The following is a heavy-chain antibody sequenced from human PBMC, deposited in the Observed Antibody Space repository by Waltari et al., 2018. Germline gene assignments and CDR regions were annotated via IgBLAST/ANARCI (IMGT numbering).Heavy chain of an antibody. CDR1: GFTVGDFW. V-gene: IGHV3-74*01. CDR3: GRGTGPVLKT. CDR2: IRNSDIYT. D-gene: IGHD2-8*01. Sequence: EVQLVESGGGLVQPGGSLRLSCAASGFTVGDFWMHWVRQVPGKGLGWFSRIRNSDIYTDYADSVRGRFTISRDSATSTLYLQMDSLSAEDTAVYYCGRGTGPVLKTCGQGTLVTVSS. J-gene: IGHJ5*02.